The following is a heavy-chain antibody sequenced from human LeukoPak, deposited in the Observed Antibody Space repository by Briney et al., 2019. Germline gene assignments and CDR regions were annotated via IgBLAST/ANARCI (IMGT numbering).Heavy chain of an antibody. Sequence: PSETLSLTCAVCGGSFSGYYWSWIRQPPGKGLEWIGEINHSGSTNYNPSLKSRVTISVDTSKNQFSLKLSSVTAADTAVYYCARRRYSSGWYDYWGQGTLVTVSS. V-gene: IGHV4-34*01. J-gene: IGHJ4*02. D-gene: IGHD6-19*01. CDR3: ARRRYSSGWYDY. CDR2: INHSGST. CDR1: GGSFSGYY.